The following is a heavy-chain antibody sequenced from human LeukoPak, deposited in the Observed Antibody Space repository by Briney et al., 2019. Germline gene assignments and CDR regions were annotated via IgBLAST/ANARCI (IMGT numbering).Heavy chain of an antibody. Sequence: VASVKVSCKSSGYTFTSYGISWMRQAPGQGLEWMGWISSYNGNTNYAQKLQGRATMTTDTSTSTAYMELRSLRSGDTAVYYCARGSFPSDDILTGPFDNWGQGTLVTVSS. CDR3: ARGSFPSDDILTGPFDN. J-gene: IGHJ4*02. V-gene: IGHV1-18*01. CDR2: ISSYNGNT. D-gene: IGHD3-9*01. CDR1: GYTFTSYG.